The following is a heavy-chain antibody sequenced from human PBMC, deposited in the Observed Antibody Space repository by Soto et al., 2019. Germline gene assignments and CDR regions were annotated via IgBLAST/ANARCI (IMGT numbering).Heavy chain of an antibody. CDR1: GGAFSTSD. J-gene: IGHJ3*01. CDR2: IIPVFGAG. V-gene: IGHV1-69*01. CDR3: ARDPRSGWAHDAFDV. D-gene: IGHD3-22*01. Sequence: QVHLGQSGAEVKMPGSSVRVSCASSGGAFSTSDIGWVRQAPGQGLEWMGGIIPVFGAGNNAQKFKGRVTITADESTRTADLEMGSLKAEDTATYSCARDPRSGWAHDAFDVWGPGTFIIVSS.